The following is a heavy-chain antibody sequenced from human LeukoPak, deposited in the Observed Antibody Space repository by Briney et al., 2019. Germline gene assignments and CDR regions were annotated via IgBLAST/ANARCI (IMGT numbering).Heavy chain of an antibody. Sequence: GGSLRLSCAAAGLSFSSYDMYWVRQAPGKGLEWVANIKQDGSEKYYVGSVKGRFTISRDNAKNSLYLQMNSLRAEDTAVYYCAREGSGSLWAHYYMDVWGKGTTVTVSS. D-gene: IGHD3-10*01. CDR1: GLSFSSYD. CDR2: IKQDGSEK. J-gene: IGHJ6*03. CDR3: AREGSGSLWAHYYMDV. V-gene: IGHV3-7*01.